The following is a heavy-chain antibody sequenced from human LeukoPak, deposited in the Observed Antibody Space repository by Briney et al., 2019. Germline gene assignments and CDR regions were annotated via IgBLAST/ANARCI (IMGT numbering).Heavy chain of an antibody. J-gene: IGHJ4*02. CDR3: ARDDVVVVPAARRNFDY. CDR1: GFTFSTYS. V-gene: IGHV3-48*01. CDR2: ISTSRSTI. Sequence: GRSLRLSCAASGFTFSTYSMNWVRQAQGRGLEWVSYISTSRSTIYYADSVKGRFSITRDNAKNSLSLQMKSMRVEDTAVYYCARDDVVVVPAARRNFDYWGQGTLVTVSS. D-gene: IGHD2-2*01.